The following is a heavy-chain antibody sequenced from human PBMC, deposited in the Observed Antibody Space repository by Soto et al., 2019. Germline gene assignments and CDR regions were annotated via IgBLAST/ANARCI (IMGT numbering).Heavy chain of an antibody. J-gene: IGHJ5*02. CDR1: GGTFSSYP. Sequence: QVQLVQSGPEVKEPGSSVKVSCKTSGGTFSSYPLNWVRQAPGQGLAWMGVITPLYGTKNYAQRFRGRVTFAADESTSTVFMELTIATSADTAVYFRARGGTLKPFDPWGQGTLVTVSS. CDR3: ARGGTLKPFDP. V-gene: IGHV1-69*12. D-gene: IGHD3-16*01. CDR2: ITPLYGTK.